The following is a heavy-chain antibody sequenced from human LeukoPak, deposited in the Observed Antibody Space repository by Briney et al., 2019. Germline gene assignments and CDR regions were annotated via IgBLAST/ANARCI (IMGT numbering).Heavy chain of an antibody. CDR3: AGDGYNSRLFFDY. V-gene: IGHV1-2*02. CDR1: GYTFNAYY. CDR2: INPNSGGS. Sequence: ASVKVSCKTSGYTFNAYYMHWVRQAPGKGLDWMGWINPNSGGSNYAEKVQCRITMTSDTSINTAYMELSRLISDDTAVYYCAGDGYNSRLFFDYWGQGTLVTVSS. D-gene: IGHD5-24*01. J-gene: IGHJ4*02.